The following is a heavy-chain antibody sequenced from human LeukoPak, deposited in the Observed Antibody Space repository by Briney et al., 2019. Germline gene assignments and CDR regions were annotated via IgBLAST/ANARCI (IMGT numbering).Heavy chain of an antibody. CDR2: MSPNSGDT. V-gene: IGHV1-8*03. CDR1: GYTFSTYD. CDR3: TRESSSCNDTRYYSSGFDP. D-gene: IGHD2/OR15-2a*01. J-gene: IGHJ5*02. Sequence: APVKVSCKASGYTFSTYDINWVRQATGQGLEWIGWMSPNSGDTGYAQKFQGRVTISRDTSINTAYMELSNLRSEDTAVYYCTRESSSCNDTRYYSSGFDPWGQGTLVTVSS.